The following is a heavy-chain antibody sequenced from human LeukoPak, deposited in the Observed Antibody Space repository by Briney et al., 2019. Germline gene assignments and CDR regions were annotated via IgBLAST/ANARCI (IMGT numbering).Heavy chain of an antibody. V-gene: IGHV4-34*01. CDR1: GGSFSGYY. CDR3: ARGYCSSTSCYWVDY. D-gene: IGHD2-2*01. CDR2: INHSGST. J-gene: IGHJ4*02. Sequence: SETLSLTCAVYGGSFSGYYWSWIRQPPGKGLEWIGEINHSGSTNYNPSLKSRVTISVDTSKNQFSLKLSSVTAADTAVYYCARGYCSSTSCYWVDYRRTATLVTVS.